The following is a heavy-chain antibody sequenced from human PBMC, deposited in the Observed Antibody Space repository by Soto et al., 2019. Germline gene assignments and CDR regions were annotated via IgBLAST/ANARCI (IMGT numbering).Heavy chain of an antibody. V-gene: IGHV6-1*01. J-gene: IGHJ4*02. CDR3: ARGVFVTIFGVVIASPYFDY. CDR2: TYYRSKWYN. D-gene: IGHD3-3*01. CDR1: GDSVSSNSAA. Sequence: SQTLSLTCAISGDSVSSNSAAWNWIRQSPSRGLEWLGRTYYRSKWYNDYAVSVKSRITINPDTSKNQFSLQLNSVTPEDTAVYYCARGVFVTIFGVVIASPYFDYWGQGTLVTAPQ.